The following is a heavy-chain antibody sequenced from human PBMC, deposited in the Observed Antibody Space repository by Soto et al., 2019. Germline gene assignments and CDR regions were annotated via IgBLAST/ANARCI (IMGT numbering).Heavy chain of an antibody. J-gene: IGHJ4*02. CDR3: ARGGEAYSSGWYYFDY. V-gene: IGHV1-2*04. D-gene: IGHD6-19*01. CDR1: GYTFTGYY. Sequence: GASVKVSCKASGYTFTGYYMHWVRQAPGQGLEWMGWINPNSGGTNYAQKFQGWVTMTRDTSISTAYMELSRLRSDDTALYYCARGGEAYSSGWYYFDYWGQGTLVTVSS. CDR2: INPNSGGT.